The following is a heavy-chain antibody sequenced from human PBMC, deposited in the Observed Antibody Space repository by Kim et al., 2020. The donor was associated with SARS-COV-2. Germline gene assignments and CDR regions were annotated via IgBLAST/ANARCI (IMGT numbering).Heavy chain of an antibody. J-gene: IGHJ3*02. D-gene: IGHD3-22*01. V-gene: IGHV3-43*01. CDR3: AKDMFEVTMIVVVITPAFDI. Sequence: RFTISRDNSKNSLYLQMNSLRTEDTALYYCAKDMFEVTMIVVVITPAFDIWGQGTMVTVSS.